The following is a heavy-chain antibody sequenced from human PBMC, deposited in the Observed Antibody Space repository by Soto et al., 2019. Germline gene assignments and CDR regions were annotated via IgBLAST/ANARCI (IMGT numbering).Heavy chain of an antibody. CDR2: IYTSGTT. V-gene: IGHV4-4*07. CDR3: ARDTVGISCPGVY. D-gene: IGHD4-17*01. Sequence: QVQLQESGPGLVKPSETLSLTCTVSGGSINGYYWTWIRQPAGKGLEWIGRIYTSGTTSYNPSLKSRVTMSLDTSKNHFSLRLTSVTAADTAVYYCARDTVGISCPGVYWGRGTLVTVSS. CDR1: GGSINGYY. J-gene: IGHJ4*02.